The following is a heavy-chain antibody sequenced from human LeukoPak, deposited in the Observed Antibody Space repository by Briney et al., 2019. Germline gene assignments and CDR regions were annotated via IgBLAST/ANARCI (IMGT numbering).Heavy chain of an antibody. CDR1: GGSFSGYY. CDR2: INHSGST. Sequence: SETLSLTCAVYGGSFSGYYWSWIRQPPGKGLEWIGEINHSGSTNYNPSLKSRVTISVGTSKNQFSLKLRYVPAADTTAYYYGRGGYYDIRGYYHFDYWGQGTLVTVSS. D-gene: IGHD3-22*01. V-gene: IGHV4-34*01. J-gene: IGHJ4*02. CDR3: GRGGYYDIRGYYHFDY.